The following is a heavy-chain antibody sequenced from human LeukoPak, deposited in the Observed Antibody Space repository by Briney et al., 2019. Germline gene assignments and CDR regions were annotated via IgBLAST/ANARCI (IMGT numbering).Heavy chain of an antibody. D-gene: IGHD2-15*01. J-gene: IGHJ4*02. CDR2: ISSSSIYI. CDR1: GFTFSNYR. V-gene: IGHV3-21*06. CDR3: ARVGG. Sequence: GGSLRLSCAASGFTFSNYRMNWVRQAPGKGLEWVSSISSSSIYIYYADSVKGRFTISRDNAKNSLYLQMNSLRAEDTAVYYCARVGGWGQGTLVTVSS.